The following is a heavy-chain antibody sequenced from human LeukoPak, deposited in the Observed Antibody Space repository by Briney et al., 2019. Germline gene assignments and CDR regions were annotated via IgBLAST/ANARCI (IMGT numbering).Heavy chain of an antibody. Sequence: SQTLSLTCTVSDGSISSGGFYWSWIRQPPGTGLEWIGYISYTGRTNSNPSLKSRVTISGDTSKNRFSLKVSSVTAADTALYCCARTSNIHGGFYMDVWGKGTTVIVSS. CDR1: DGSISSGGFY. J-gene: IGHJ6*03. CDR3: ARTSNIHGGFYMDV. V-gene: IGHV4-31*03. CDR2: ISYTGRT. D-gene: IGHD2-2*02.